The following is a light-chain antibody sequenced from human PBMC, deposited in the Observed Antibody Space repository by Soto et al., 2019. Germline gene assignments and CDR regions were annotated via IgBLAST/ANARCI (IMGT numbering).Light chain of an antibody. J-gene: IGLJ1*01. Sequence: QYALAQPASVSGSPGQSITISCTGTSSDVGGYNFVSWYQQHPGKAPKLMIYDLTYRSSGVSYRFSGSKSGNTASLTISGLQAEDEADYYCSSFTSSSTYVFGTGTKLTVL. CDR2: DLT. CDR3: SSFTSSSTYV. CDR1: SSDVGGYNF. V-gene: IGLV2-14*03.